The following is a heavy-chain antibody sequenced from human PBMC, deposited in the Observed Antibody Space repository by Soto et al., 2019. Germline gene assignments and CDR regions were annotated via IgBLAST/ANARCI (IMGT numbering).Heavy chain of an antibody. Sequence: SETLSLTCTVSGGSISSGDYYWSWIRQPPGKGLEWIGYIYYSGSTYYNPSLKSRVTISVDTSKNQFSLKLSSVTAADTAVYYCVRDDVGVGIDYWGLGTLVTVSS. CDR1: GGSISSGDYY. V-gene: IGHV4-30-4*01. D-gene: IGHD1-26*01. J-gene: IGHJ4*02. CDR3: VRDDVGVGIDY. CDR2: IYYSGST.